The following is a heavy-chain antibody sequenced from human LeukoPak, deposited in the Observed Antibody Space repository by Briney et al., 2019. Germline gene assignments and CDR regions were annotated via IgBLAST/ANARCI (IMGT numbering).Heavy chain of an antibody. CDR2: INPSGGST. CDR3: ARVTGDYGDYADAFDI. CDR1: GYTFTSYY. J-gene: IGHJ3*02. V-gene: IGHV1-46*01. Sequence: ASVKVSCKASGYTFTSYYMHWVRQAPGQGLEWMGIINPSGGSTSYAQKFQGRVTMTRDTSTSTVYMELSSLRSEDTAVYYCARVTGDYGDYADAFDIWGQGTMVTVSS. D-gene: IGHD4-17*01.